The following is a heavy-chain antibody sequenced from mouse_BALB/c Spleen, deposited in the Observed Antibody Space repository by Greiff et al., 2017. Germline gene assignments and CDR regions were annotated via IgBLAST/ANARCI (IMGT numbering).Heavy chain of an antibody. CDR1: GYTFTDYY. J-gene: IGHJ2*01. Sequence: QVQLQQSGAELARPGAPVKLSCKASGYTFTDYYINWVKQRTGQGLEWIGEIYPGSGNTYYNEKFKGKATLTADKSSSTAYMQLSSLTSEDSAVYFCARTVYYGYYFDYWGQGTTLTVSS. CDR2: IYPGSGNT. D-gene: IGHD1-2*01. V-gene: IGHV1-77*01. CDR3: ARTVYYGYYFDY.